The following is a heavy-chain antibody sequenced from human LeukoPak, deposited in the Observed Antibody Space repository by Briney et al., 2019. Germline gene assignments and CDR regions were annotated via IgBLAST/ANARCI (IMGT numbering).Heavy chain of an antibody. Sequence: SVKVSCKASGGTFNSYAISWVRQAPGQGLEWMGRIIPILGIANYAQKFQGRVTITADKSTSTAYMELSSLRSEDTAVYYCARDKLMTVIVVVTHDAFDIWGQGTMVTVSS. CDR3: ARDKLMTVIVVVTHDAFDI. CDR2: IIPILGIA. D-gene: IGHD3-22*01. V-gene: IGHV1-69*04. CDR1: GGTFNSYA. J-gene: IGHJ3*02.